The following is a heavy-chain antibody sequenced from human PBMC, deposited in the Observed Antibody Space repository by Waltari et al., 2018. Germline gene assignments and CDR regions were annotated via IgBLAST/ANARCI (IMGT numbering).Heavy chain of an antibody. J-gene: IGHJ4*02. CDR2: ISGDGGAT. V-gene: IGHV3-64*01. D-gene: IGHD2-2*01. CDR3: ARDLYCSSTACYAPFDY. Sequence: EVQLVESGGGLVQPGGSLRLSCAASGFSFSSDDMHWVRQAPGKGLEYVSAISGDGGATYYSNSVKGRFTISRDNSKNTLYLQMGSLRAEDMAMYYCARDLYCSSTACYAPFDYWGQGTLVTVSS. CDR1: GFSFSSDD.